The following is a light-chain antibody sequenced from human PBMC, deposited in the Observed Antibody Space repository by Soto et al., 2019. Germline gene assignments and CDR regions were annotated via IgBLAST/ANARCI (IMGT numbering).Light chain of an antibody. CDR3: QQYNSYLVT. Sequence: DIHMTQSPSTLSASVGDRVTITCRASQSISSGLAWYQQKPGKAPKVLIYDASSLESGVPSRFSGSGYGTEFILTISSLQPDDFATYYCQQYNSYLVTFGGGTKVDIK. J-gene: IGKJ4*01. V-gene: IGKV1-5*01. CDR1: QSISSG. CDR2: DAS.